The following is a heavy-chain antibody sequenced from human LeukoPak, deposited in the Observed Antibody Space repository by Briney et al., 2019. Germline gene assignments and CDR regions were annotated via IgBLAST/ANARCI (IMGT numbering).Heavy chain of an antibody. D-gene: IGHD2-15*01. V-gene: IGHV3-21*01. CDR3: ARMSIGYCSGGSCYSEYFQH. J-gene: IGHJ1*01. Sequence: PGGSLRLSCAASGFTFSSYSMNWVRQAPGKGLEWVSSISSSSSYIYYADSVKGRFTISRDNAKNSLYLQMNSLRAEDTAVYYCARMSIGYCSGGSCYSEYFQHWGQGTLVTVSS. CDR2: ISSSSSYI. CDR1: GFTFSSYS.